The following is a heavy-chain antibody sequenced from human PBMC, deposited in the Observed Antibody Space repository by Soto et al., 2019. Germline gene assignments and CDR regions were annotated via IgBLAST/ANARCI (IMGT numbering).Heavy chain of an antibody. J-gene: IGHJ5*01. CDR1: GDSISNLDYF. CDR2: IYKSATT. CDR3: ARGRYCLTGRCFPNWFDS. D-gene: IGHD7-27*01. V-gene: IGHV4-30-4*01. Sequence: GTPSETLSLTCSVSGDSISNLDYFWAWIRQPPGQALEYIGYIYKSATTYYNPSFESRVAISVDTSKSQFSLNVTSVTAADTAVYFCARGRYCLTGRCFPNWFDSWGQGALVTVSS.